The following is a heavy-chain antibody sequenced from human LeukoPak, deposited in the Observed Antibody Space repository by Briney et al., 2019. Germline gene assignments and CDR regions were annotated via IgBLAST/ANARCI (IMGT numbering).Heavy chain of an antibody. Sequence: SVKVSCKASGYTFTSYDISWVRQAPGQGLEWMGGIMPMFGKTNYAQKFQGRVTTTADKATSTAYMELSSLRSEDTAVYYCAGGRTDIVVVPATLRNYYFDYWGQGTLVTVSS. V-gene: IGHV1-69*06. CDR2: IMPMFGKT. J-gene: IGHJ4*02. CDR3: AGGRTDIVVVPATLRNYYFDY. D-gene: IGHD2-2*01. CDR1: GYTFTSYD.